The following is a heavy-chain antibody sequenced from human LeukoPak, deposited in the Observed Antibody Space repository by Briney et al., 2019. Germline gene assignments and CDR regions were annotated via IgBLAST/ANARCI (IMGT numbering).Heavy chain of an antibody. D-gene: IGHD3-10*01. CDR1: GGSISSYY. CDR2: IYYSGST. CDR3: ARAARPAYSGTYLAY. V-gene: IGHV4-59*01. J-gene: IGHJ4*02. Sequence: SETLSLTCTVSGGSISSYYWSWIRQPPGKGLEWIGYIYYSGSTNYNPSLKSRVTISVDTSKNQFSLKLSSVTAADTAVYYCARAARPAYSGTYLAYWGQGTLVTVSP.